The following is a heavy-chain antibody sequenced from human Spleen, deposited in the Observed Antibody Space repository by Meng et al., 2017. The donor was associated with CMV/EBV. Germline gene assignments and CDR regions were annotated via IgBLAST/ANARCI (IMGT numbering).Heavy chain of an antibody. CDR3: ARFRDYGMDV. Sequence: GSLRLSCTVSGGSVSSGSYYWGWIRQPPGKGLEWIGSIYYSGSTYYNPSLKSRVTISVDTSKNQFSLKLSSVTAADTAVYYCARFRDYGMDVWGQGTTVTVSS. CDR2: IYYSGST. J-gene: IGHJ6*02. CDR1: GGSVSSGSYY. V-gene: IGHV4-39*01.